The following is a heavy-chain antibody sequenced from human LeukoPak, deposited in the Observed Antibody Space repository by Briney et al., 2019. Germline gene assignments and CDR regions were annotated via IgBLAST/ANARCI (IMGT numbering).Heavy chain of an antibody. CDR3: ATVFKGSSLEDY. J-gene: IGHJ4*02. CDR1: GFTITNNW. CDR2: IKSDESSA. V-gene: IGHV3-74*03. D-gene: IGHD1-26*01. Sequence: GGSLRLSCVASGFTITNNWMYWVRQAPGRGLVWVSRIKSDESSAAYADSVKGRFTISRDNAKNTLYLKMNSLRVEDTAVYYCATVFKGSSLEDYWGQGTLVTVSS.